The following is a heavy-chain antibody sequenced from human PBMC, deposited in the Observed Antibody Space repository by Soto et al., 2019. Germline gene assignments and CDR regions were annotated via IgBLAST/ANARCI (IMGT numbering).Heavy chain of an antibody. CDR1: GFTFTSYA. CDR3: VPLCRYCSTTTPS. J-gene: IGHJ4*02. Sequence: GGSLRLSCAASGFTFTSYAMNWVRLAPGKGLEWVSAISGTGYNTYYADSVKGRFTISRDNTKNTLYLQMNSLRAEDTAVYYCVPLCRYCSTTTPSWGQGTLVTVSS. CDR2: ISGTGYNT. D-gene: IGHD2-2*01. V-gene: IGHV3-23*01.